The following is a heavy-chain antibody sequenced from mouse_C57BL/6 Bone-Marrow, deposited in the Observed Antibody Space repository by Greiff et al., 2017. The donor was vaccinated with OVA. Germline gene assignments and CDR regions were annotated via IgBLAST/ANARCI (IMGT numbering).Heavy chain of an antibody. CDR2: INYDGSST. CDR1: GFTFSDYY. D-gene: IGHD2-4*01. CDR3: ARRGDYDWDYFDY. J-gene: IGHJ2*01. Sequence: EVKLVESEGGLVQPGSSMKLSCTASGFTFSDYYMAWVRQVPEKGLEWVANINYDGSSTYYLDSLKSRFIISRDNAKNILYLQMSSLKSEDTATYYCARRGDYDWDYFDYWGQGTTLTVSS. V-gene: IGHV5-16*01.